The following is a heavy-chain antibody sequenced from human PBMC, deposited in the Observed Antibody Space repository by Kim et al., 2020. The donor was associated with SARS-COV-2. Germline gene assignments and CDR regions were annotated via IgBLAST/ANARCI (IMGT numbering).Heavy chain of an antibody. Sequence: SETLSLTCDVECSSLSGYWWAWIRQAPGKGLEWIGEVKFGTLSTYNPSLKSRVSISEDTSRNRFSLRLASMTVADTGLYFCSRGLAYRDYWFFDLWGRGT. CDR1: CSSLSGYW. D-gene: IGHD2-15*01. J-gene: IGHJ2*01. CDR3: SRGLAYRDYWFFDL. CDR2: VKFGTLS. V-gene: IGHV4-34*01.